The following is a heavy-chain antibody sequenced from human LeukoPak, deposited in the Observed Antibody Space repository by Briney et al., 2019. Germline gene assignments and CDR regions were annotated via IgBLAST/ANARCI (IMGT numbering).Heavy chain of an antibody. J-gene: IGHJ4*02. CDR2: INHSGST. CDR3: ARGYYDFWSGRPKVIGGYDY. CDR1: GGSFSGYY. D-gene: IGHD3-3*01. V-gene: IGHV4-34*01. Sequence: PSETLSLTCAVYGGSFSGYYWSWIRQPPGKGLEWIGEINHSGSTNYNPSLKSRVTISVDTSKNQFSLKLSSVTAADTAVYYCARGYYDFWSGRPKVIGGYDYWGQGTLVTVSS.